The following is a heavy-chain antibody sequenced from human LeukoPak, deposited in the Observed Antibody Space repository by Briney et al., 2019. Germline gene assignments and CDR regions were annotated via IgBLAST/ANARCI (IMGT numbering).Heavy chain of an antibody. Sequence: GGSLRLSCAASGFTFSSYAMHWVRQAPGTGLEWVAVISYDGTNKYYADSVKGRFTISRDNSKNTLYLQMNSLGAEDTAVYYCARDLYRGSLGWALDFWGQGTMVTVSS. CDR2: ISYDGTNK. CDR1: GFTFSSYA. D-gene: IGHD1-26*01. J-gene: IGHJ3*01. V-gene: IGHV3-30*04. CDR3: ARDLYRGSLGWALDF.